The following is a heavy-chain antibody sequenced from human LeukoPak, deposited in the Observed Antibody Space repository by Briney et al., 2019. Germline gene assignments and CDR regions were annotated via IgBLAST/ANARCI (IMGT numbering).Heavy chain of an antibody. D-gene: IGHD3-10*01. CDR2: MNPNSGNT. J-gene: IGHJ3*02. V-gene: IGHV1-8*01. CDR3: ARVPFGSAFDI. CDR1: GYTFTSCD. Sequence: ASVKVSCEASGYTFTSCDINWVRQATGQGLEWMGWMNPNSGNTGYAQKFQGRVTMTRNTSISTAYMELSSLRSEDTAVYYCARVPFGSAFDIWGQGTMVTVSS.